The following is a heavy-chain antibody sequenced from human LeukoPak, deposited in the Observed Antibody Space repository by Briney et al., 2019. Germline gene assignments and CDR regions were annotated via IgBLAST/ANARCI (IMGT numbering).Heavy chain of an antibody. CDR2: IYSDNT. J-gene: IGHJ4*02. V-gene: IGHV3-53*01. CDR1: GFTFSNYR. CDR3: ARRAGAYSHPYDY. D-gene: IGHD4/OR15-4a*01. Sequence: PGGSLRLSCAASGFTFSNYRMHWVRQAPGKGLVWVSFIYSDNTHYSDSVKGRFTISRDNSKNTLYLQMNSLRAEDTAVYYCARRAGAYSHPYDYWGQGTLVTVSS.